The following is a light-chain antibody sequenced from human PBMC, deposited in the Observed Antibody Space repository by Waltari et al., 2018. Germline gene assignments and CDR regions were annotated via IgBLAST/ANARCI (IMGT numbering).Light chain of an antibody. CDR3: CSYAGSYTPWV. CDR2: DVN. CDR1: SSDVGGYNY. J-gene: IGLJ3*02. V-gene: IGLV2-11*01. Sequence: QSALTQPRSVSGSPGQSVTISCTGTSSDVGGYNYVSWYEPHPGKAPKLRIDDVNKRPAGVPDRCSGSKSGNTASLTISGLQTEDEADYYCCSYAGSYTPWVFGGGTKLTVL.